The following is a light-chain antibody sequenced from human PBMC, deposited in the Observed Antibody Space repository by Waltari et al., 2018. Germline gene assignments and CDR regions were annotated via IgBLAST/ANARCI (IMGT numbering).Light chain of an antibody. CDR3: QQYGRSPLGT. CDR1: QSVSSSY. J-gene: IGKJ1*01. V-gene: IGKV3-20*01. CDR2: GAS. Sequence: EIVLTQSPGTLSLSPGERATLSCRPSQSVSSSYLAWYQHRPGQAPRLLIYGASNRATGIPDRFSGSGSGTDFTLTISRLEPEDFAVYYCQQYGRSPLGTFGQGTKVEFK.